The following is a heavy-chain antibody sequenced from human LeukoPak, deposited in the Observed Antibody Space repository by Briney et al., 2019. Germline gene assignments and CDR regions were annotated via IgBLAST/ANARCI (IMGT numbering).Heavy chain of an antibody. Sequence: GGSRTPSCAAAGFIVSNNYKCWGRQPPGKVQGWAAVIYSGGTTYYADSVKGRFTISRDNSKNTLYLQMNSLRAEDTAVYDSAGYYYVSSGYLYYFDYWRQGTVVTVSS. CDR3: AGYYYVSSGYLYYFDY. J-gene: IGHJ4*02. D-gene: IGHD3-22*01. CDR2: IYSGGTT. CDR1: GFIVSNNY. V-gene: IGHV3-53*01.